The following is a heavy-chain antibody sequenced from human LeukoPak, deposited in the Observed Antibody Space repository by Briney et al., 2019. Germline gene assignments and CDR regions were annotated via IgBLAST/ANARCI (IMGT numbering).Heavy chain of an antibody. V-gene: IGHV4-34*01. D-gene: IGHD3-10*01. J-gene: IGHJ4*02. CDR3: TRDGGGLNFDY. Sequence: SETLSLTCAVYGGSFSGYYWSWIRQPPGKGLEWIGEINHSGSTNYNPSLKSRVTISVDTSKNQFSLMLSSVTAADTAVYYCTRDGGGLNFDYWGKGTLVTVSS. CDR1: GGSFSGYY. CDR2: INHSGST.